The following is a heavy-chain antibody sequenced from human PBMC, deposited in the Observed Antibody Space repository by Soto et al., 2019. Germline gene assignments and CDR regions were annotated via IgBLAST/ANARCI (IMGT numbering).Heavy chain of an antibody. J-gene: IGHJ6*02. CDR2: TYYRSKWYN. D-gene: IGHD2-15*01. V-gene: IGHV6-1*01. CDR3: ARADCTGAYCYSWPFNYGVDV. CDR1: WDSVSSDSAA. Sequence: SQTLSLTCAISWDSVSSDSAAWNWIRQSPSRGLEWLGRTYYRSKWYNDYAVSVKSRITINPDTSKNQFSLQLNSVTPEDTAVYYCARADCTGAYCYSWPFNYGVDVWGQGTTVTVSS.